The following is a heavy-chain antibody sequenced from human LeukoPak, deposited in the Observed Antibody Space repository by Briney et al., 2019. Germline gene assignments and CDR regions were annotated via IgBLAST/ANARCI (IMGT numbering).Heavy chain of an antibody. CDR3: ARASYSSSWSYWYFDL. D-gene: IGHD6-13*01. CDR2: IYYSGST. Sequence: SETLSLTCTVSGGSISSTTYYWVWIRQPPGKGLEWIGRIYYSGSTYYNPSLKSRVTISVDTSKNQFSLKLRSVTAADTAVYYCARASYSSSWSYWYFDLWGRGTLVTVSS. CDR1: GGSISSTTYY. J-gene: IGHJ2*01. V-gene: IGHV4-39*07.